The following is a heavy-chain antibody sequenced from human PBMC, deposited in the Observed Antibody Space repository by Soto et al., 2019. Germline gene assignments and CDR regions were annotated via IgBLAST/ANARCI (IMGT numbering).Heavy chain of an antibody. Sequence: ASVKVSCKTSGNTLTSFYIHWVRQAPGQGLEWVGRLSPTTGGTNYAQHFQGRVTVTWDMSAFTAYMELSSLIYEDTAVYYCARPPGYVTDWYYFDTWGQGTQVTVSS. CDR3: ARPPGYVTDWYYFDT. V-gene: IGHV1-2*02. CDR1: GNTLTSFY. J-gene: IGHJ4*02. D-gene: IGHD3-9*01. CDR2: LSPTTGGT.